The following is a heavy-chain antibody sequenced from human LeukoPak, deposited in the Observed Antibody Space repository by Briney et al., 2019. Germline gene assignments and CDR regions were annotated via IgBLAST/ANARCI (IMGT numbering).Heavy chain of an antibody. Sequence: PSETLSLTCTVSGYSISSDYYWGWIRQPPGKGLEWIESIHHSGGTYYNPSLKSRVTITVDTSKNQFSLKLSSVTAADTAVYYCARERGYCSGGSCNWFDPWGQGTLVTVSS. V-gene: IGHV4-38-2*02. CDR2: IHHSGGT. J-gene: IGHJ5*02. CDR3: ARERGYCSGGSCNWFDP. D-gene: IGHD2-15*01. CDR1: GYSISSDYY.